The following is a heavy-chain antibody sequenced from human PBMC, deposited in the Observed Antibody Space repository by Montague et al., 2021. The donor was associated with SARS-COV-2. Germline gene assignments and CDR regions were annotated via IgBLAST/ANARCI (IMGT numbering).Heavy chain of an antibody. CDR2: ISYDGSNK. Sequence: SLRLSCAASGFTFSSYAMHWVRQAPGKGLEWVAVISYDGSNKYYADSVKGRFTISRDNSKNTLYLQMNSLRAEDTAVYYCARDVFPPSSWPAEYFQHWARAPWSPSPQ. V-gene: IGHV3-30-3*01. D-gene: IGHD6-13*01. CDR3: ARDVFPPSSWPAEYFQH. CDR1: GFTFSSYA. J-gene: IGHJ1*01.